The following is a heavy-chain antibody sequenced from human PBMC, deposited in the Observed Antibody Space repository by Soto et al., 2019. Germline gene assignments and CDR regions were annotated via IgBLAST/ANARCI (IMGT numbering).Heavy chain of an antibody. Sequence: QVQLVESGGGVVQPGRSLRLSCAASGFTFSSYAMHWVRQAPGKGLEWVAVISYDGSNKYYADSVKGRFTISRDNSQNTMYLQMNSLRDEDTAVYYCARDLEQCLDKESYWGKGTLVTVSS. J-gene: IGHJ4*02. D-gene: IGHD6-19*01. CDR2: ISYDGSNK. V-gene: IGHV3-30-3*01. CDR3: ARDLEQCLDKESY. CDR1: GFTFSSYA.